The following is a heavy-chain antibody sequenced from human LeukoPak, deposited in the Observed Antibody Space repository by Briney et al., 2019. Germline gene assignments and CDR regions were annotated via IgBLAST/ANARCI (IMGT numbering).Heavy chain of an antibody. J-gene: IGHJ4*02. CDR2: IRGYNGQT. Sequence: GSLRLSCAASGLTFSSYGMHWVRQAPGKGLEWVSGIRGYNGQTYYADSVKGRFTISRDKSVDTVYLQMNGLKTEDTAVYYCAKNITMMVFWGQGTLVTVSS. D-gene: IGHD3-22*01. CDR3: AKNITMMVF. CDR1: GLTFSSYG. V-gene: IGHV3-23*01.